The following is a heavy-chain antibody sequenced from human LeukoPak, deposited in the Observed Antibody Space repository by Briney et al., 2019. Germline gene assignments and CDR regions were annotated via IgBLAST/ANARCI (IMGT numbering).Heavy chain of an antibody. CDR1: GGSIRGYY. D-gene: IGHD5-12*01. V-gene: IGHV4-59*01. CDR2: ISYSGNT. J-gene: IGHJ4*02. Sequence: SETLSLTCAVSGGSIRGYYWSWIRQPPGKGLEWIGYISYSGNTNYNPSLKSRVTISVDTSKNQFSLKLSSVTAADTAVYFCARGGSGYDSFDYWGQGTLVTVSS. CDR3: ARGGSGYDSFDY.